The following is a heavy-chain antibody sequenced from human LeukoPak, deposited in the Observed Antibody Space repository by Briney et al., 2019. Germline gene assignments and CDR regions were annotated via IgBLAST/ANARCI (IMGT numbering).Heavy chain of an antibody. CDR3: AKVMGMKGLPIGTFDI. D-gene: IGHD7-27*01. CDR1: GGSISSSSYY. Sequence: ETLSLTCTVSGGSISSSSYYWGWIRQPPGKGLEWVSTIYSGGSTYYADSVKGRFTISRDNSKNTLYLQMNSLRAEDTAVYYCAKVMGMKGLPIGTFDIWGQGTMVTVSS. CDR2: IYSGGST. J-gene: IGHJ3*02. V-gene: IGHV3-53*01.